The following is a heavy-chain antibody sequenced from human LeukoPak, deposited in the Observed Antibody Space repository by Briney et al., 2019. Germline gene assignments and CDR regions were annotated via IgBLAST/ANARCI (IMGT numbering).Heavy chain of an antibody. CDR1: GGSISSGSYY. CDR3: ARAPTYYYDSSGYYQGGNWFDP. D-gene: IGHD3-22*01. V-gene: IGHV4-31*03. Sequence: SQTLSLTCTVSGGSISSGSYYWSWIRQHPGKGLEWIGYIYYSGSTYYHPSLKSRVTISVDTSKNQFSLKLSSVTAADTAVYYCARAPTYYYDSSGYYQGGNWFDPWGQGTLVTVSS. J-gene: IGHJ5*02. CDR2: IYYSGST.